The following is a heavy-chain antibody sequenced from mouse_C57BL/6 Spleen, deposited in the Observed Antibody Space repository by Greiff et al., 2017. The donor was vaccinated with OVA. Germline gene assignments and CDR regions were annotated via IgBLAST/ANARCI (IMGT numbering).Heavy chain of an antibody. D-gene: IGHD2-1*01. Sequence: EVKLMESGPGLVKPSQSLSLTCSVTGYSITSGYYWNWIRQFPGNKLEWMGYISYDGSNNYNPSLKNRISITRDTSKNQFFLKLNSVTTEDTATYYCARFYYDAMDYWGQGTSVTVSS. J-gene: IGHJ4*01. CDR3: ARFYYDAMDY. CDR1: GYSITSGYY. V-gene: IGHV3-6*01. CDR2: ISYDGSN.